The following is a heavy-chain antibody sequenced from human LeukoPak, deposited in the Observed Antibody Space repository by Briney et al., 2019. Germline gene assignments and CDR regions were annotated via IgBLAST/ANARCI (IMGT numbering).Heavy chain of an antibody. CDR3: AGEGSPLMRSFDWFDN. J-gene: IGHJ4*02. V-gene: IGHV1-2*02. D-gene: IGHD3-9*01. CDR1: GYTFTGYY. Sequence: GASVTVSCKTSGYTFTGYYMNWVRQAPGQGLEWMGWINPHNGETNYAQKFQGRVTMTTDTSISTAYMDLSRLRLDDTAVYYCAGEGSPLMRSFDWFDNWGQGTLVTVSS. CDR2: INPHNGET.